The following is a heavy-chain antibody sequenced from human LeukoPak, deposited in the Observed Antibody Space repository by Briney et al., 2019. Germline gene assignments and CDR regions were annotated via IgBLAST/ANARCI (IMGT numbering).Heavy chain of an antibody. D-gene: IGHD4-17*01. V-gene: IGHV3-48*01. CDR2: ISSSSSTI. CDR3: ARVPDYGDYYYYGMDV. Sequence: GGSLRLSCAASGFTFSSYSMNWVRQAPGKGLEWVSYISSSSSTIYYADSVKGRFTISRDNAKNSLYLQMNSLRAEDRAVYYCARVPDYGDYYYYGMDVWGQGTTVTVSS. CDR1: GFTFSSYS. J-gene: IGHJ6*02.